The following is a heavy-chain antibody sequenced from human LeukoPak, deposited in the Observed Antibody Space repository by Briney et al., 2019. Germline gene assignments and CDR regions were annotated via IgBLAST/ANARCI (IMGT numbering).Heavy chain of an antibody. Sequence: ASVKVSCRASGYTFTGYFLHWVRQAPGQGLEWMGWINPHSGSTNYAQNFQGRVTMTRDTSIGTAYMELSRLRSDDTAVYYCARGPDSGTYYYMHYWGQGTLVTVSS. CDR3: ARGPDSGTYYYMHY. CDR2: INPHSGST. CDR1: GYTFTGYF. V-gene: IGHV1-2*02. D-gene: IGHD1-26*01. J-gene: IGHJ4*02.